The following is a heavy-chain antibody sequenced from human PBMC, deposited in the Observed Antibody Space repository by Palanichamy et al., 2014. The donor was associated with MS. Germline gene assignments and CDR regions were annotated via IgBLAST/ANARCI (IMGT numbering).Heavy chain of an antibody. D-gene: IGHD2-2*01. J-gene: IGHJ6*02. Sequence: EVQLVESGGGLVQPGGSLRLSRAASGFTFNSYWMSWVRQAPGKGLEWVANIKQDGSEKYYVDSVKGRFTISRDNAKTSLYMQMSSLRAEDTAVYYCARWRCTTTSRFSYYGMDVWDQGTTVTVSS. V-gene: IGHV3-7*01. CDR1: GFTFNSYW. CDR2: IKQDGSEK. CDR3: ARWRCTTTSRFSYYGMDV.